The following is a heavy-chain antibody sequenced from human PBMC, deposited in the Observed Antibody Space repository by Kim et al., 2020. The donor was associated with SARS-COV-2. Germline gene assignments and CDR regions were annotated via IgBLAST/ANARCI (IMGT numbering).Heavy chain of an antibody. CDR2: IRKDGSDT. D-gene: IGHD3-9*01. J-gene: IGHJ4*02. Sequence: GGSLRLSCAASGFPFSNHWMHWVRQAPGKGLVWVSRIRKDGSDTKYADSVRGRFIISRDNAKNILYLQMNSLRVEDTALYYCARDRADDDWSKHPMFDSWGQGTQVTVSS. CDR1: GFPFSNHW. V-gene: IGHV3-74*01. CDR3: ARDRADDDWSKHPMFDS.